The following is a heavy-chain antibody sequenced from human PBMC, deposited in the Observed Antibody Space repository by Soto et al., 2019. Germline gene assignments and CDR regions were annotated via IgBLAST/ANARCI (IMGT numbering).Heavy chain of an antibody. V-gene: IGHV1-69*13. CDR3: ARDLEVVVLGVDHYYYYRMDV. J-gene: IGHJ6*02. CDR2: IIPIFETA. D-gene: IGHD2-15*01. Sequence: ASVKVSCKTSGGTFSSFAISWVRQAPGQGLEWMGGIIPIFETANYAQKFQGRVTITADEITGTAYMELRSLRSEDTGVYYCARDLEVVVLGVDHYYYYRMDVWGQGTTVTVSS. CDR1: GGTFSSFA.